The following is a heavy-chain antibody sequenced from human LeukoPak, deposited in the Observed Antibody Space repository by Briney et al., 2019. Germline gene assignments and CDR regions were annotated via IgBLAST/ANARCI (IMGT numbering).Heavy chain of an antibody. CDR1: GGTFSSYA. D-gene: IGHD3-16*01. CDR3: ARVPLGDLAFDY. CDR2: FIPIFGTA. J-gene: IGHJ4*02. Sequence: ASVKVSCKASGGTFSSYAISWVRQAPGQGLEWMGVFIPIFGTANYAQKFQGRVTITADESTSTAYMGLTSLTSADTAVYYCARVPLGDLAFDYWGQGTLVTVSS. V-gene: IGHV1-69*13.